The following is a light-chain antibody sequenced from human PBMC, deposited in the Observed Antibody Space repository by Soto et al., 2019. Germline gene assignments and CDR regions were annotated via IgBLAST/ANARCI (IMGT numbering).Light chain of an antibody. CDR3: QQYYSYPQT. J-gene: IGKJ2*01. CDR2: AAA. Sequence: AIRMTQSPSSFSASTGDRVTITCRASHGISCYLAWYQQKPGKAPKLLIYAAATLQSGVPCRFSGSVAGTDCTLTISCLQTEGCAIFYWQQYYSYPQTVRQGTKLEI. CDR1: HGISCY. V-gene: IGKV1-8*01.